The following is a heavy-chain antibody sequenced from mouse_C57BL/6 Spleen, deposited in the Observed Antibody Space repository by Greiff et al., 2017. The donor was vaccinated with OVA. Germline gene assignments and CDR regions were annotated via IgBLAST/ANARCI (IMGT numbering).Heavy chain of an antibody. D-gene: IGHD2-5*01. J-gene: IGHJ3*01. Sequence: EVQRVESEGGLVQPGSSMKLSCTASGFTFSDYYMAWVRQVPEKGLEWVANINYDGSSTYYLDSLKSRLIISRDNAKSILYLQMSSLKSEDTATYYCARAGYSNYVWFAYWGQGTLVTVSA. CDR1: GFTFSDYY. V-gene: IGHV5-16*01. CDR2: INYDGSST. CDR3: ARAGYSNYVWFAY.